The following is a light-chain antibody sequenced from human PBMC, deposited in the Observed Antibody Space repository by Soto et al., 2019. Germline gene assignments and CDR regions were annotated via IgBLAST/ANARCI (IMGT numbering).Light chain of an antibody. J-gene: IGLJ1*01. CDR2: EVN. CDR1: SSDVGGYDY. Sequence: SALTQPASVSGSPGQSITISCTGTSSDVGGYDYVSSYQLHPGKAPKLMVFEVNNRPSGVSYRFSGPKSGNTASLTISGLQAEDEADYFCSSYSISTAYLFGTGTKVTVL. CDR3: SSYSISTAYL. V-gene: IGLV2-14*01.